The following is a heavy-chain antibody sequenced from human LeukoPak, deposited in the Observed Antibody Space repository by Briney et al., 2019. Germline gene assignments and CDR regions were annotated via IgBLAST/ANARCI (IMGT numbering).Heavy chain of an antibody. CDR3: ARSRGSGYYLIDAFDI. CDR1: GFTFDDYA. V-gene: IGHV3-9*01. CDR2: ISWNSGSI. D-gene: IGHD3-22*01. J-gene: IGHJ3*02. Sequence: GGSLRLSCAASGFTFDDYAMHWVRQAPGKGLEWVSGISWNSGSIDYADSVKGRFTISRDNAKNSLYLQMNSLRAEDTAVYYCARSRGSGYYLIDAFDIWGQGTMVTVSS.